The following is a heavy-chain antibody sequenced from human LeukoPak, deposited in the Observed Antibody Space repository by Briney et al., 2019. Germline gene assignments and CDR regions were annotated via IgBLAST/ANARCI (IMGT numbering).Heavy chain of an antibody. CDR3: ARVYRFGLGWFDP. Sequence: SETLSLTCTVSGGSISSSSYYWGWIRQPPGKGLEWIGSIYYSGSTYYNPSLKSRVTISVDTSKNQFSLKLSSVTAADTAVYYCARVYRFGLGWFDPWGQGTLVTVSS. CDR2: IYYSGST. CDR1: GGSISSSSYY. J-gene: IGHJ5*02. V-gene: IGHV4-39*07. D-gene: IGHD3-10*01.